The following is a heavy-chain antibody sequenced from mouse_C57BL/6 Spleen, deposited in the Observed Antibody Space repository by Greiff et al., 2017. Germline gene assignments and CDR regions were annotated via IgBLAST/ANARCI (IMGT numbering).Heavy chain of an antibody. CDR1: GFTFSSYA. CDR2: ISSGGDYI. CDR3: TSDETMVKGEMDY. V-gene: IGHV5-9-1*02. Sequence: VQLKESGEGLVKPGGSLKLSCAASGFTFSSYAMSWVRQTPEKRLEWVAYISSGGDYIYYADTVKGRFTISRDNARNTLYLQMSSLKSEDTAMYYCTSDETMVKGEMDYWGQGTSVTVSS. D-gene: IGHD2-2*01. J-gene: IGHJ4*01.